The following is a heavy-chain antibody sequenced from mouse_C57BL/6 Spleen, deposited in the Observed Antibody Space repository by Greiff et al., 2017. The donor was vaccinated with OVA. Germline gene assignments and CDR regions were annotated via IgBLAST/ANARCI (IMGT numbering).Heavy chain of an antibody. V-gene: IGHV5-4*03. CDR2: ISDGGSYT. D-gene: IGHD2-4*01. J-gene: IGHJ1*03. Sequence: EVMLVESGGGLVKPGGSLKLSCAASGFTFSSYAMSWVRQTPEKRLEWVATISDGGSYTYYPDNVKGRFTISRDNAKNTLYLQMSRLKSEDTAMYYCARHTGGYDYDEGYWYFDVWGTGTTVTVSS. CDR3: ARHTGGYDYDEGYWYFDV. CDR1: GFTFSSYA.